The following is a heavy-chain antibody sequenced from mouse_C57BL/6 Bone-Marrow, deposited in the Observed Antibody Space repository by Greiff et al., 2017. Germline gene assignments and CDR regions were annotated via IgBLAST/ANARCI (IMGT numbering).Heavy chain of an antibody. D-gene: IGHD1-1*01. CDR3: AKNDGYGSHDY. CDR1: GFSLTSYG. V-gene: IGHV2-5*01. CDR2: IWRGGST. Sequence: VHLVESGPGLVQPSQSLSITCTVSGFSLTSYGVHWVRQSPGKGLEWLGVIWRGGSTDYNAAFMSRLSITKDNSKSQVFFKMNSLQADYTAIYYCAKNDGYGSHDYWGQGTTLTVSS. J-gene: IGHJ2*01.